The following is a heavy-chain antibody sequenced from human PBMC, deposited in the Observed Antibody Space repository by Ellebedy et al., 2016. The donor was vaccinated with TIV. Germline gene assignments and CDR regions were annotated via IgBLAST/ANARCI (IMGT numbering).Heavy chain of an antibody. D-gene: IGHD2-21*01. CDR1: GGSINNTNSY. J-gene: IGHJ4*02. CDR3: AKDTIAVAVGDS. Sequence: MPSETLSLTCTVSGGSINNTNSYWGWVRQPPGKGLEWIGAIFYTGKTYYNPSLNGRVTISVARSKNQFSLNLNSVTAADTAVYFCAKDTIAVAVGDSWGQGTLVTVSS. V-gene: IGHV4-39*07. CDR2: IFYTGKT.